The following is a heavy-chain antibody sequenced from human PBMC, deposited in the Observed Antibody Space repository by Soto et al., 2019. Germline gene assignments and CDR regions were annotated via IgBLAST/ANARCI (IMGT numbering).Heavy chain of an antibody. V-gene: IGHV3-23*01. CDR2: ISGSGGST. D-gene: IGHD3-3*01. CDR1: GFTFSGYA. Sequence: GGSLRLSCAASGFTFSGYAMSWVRQAPGKGLEWVSAISGSGGSTYYADSVKGRFTISRDNSKNTLYLQMNSLRAEDTTVYYYAKEHNYDFWSGYYDFRGQGTMVTVSS. J-gene: IGHJ3*01. CDR3: AKEHNYDFWSGYYDF.